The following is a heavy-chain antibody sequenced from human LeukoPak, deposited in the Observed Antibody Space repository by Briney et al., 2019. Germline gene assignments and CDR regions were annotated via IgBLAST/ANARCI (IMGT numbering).Heavy chain of an antibody. CDR2: ISYDGSNK. CDR3: ATSTTVTTYYYYGMDV. V-gene: IGHV3-30-3*01. J-gene: IGHJ6*02. D-gene: IGHD4-17*01. Sequence: GGSLRLSCAASGFTFSSYAMHWVRQAPGKGLERVAVISYDGSNKYYADSVKGRFTISRDNSKNTLYLQMNSLRAEDTAVYYCATSTTVTTYYYYGMDVWGQGTTVTVSS. CDR1: GFTFSSYA.